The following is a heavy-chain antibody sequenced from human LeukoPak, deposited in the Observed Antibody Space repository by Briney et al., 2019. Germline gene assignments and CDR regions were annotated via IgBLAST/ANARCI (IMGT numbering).Heavy chain of an antibody. D-gene: IGHD6-19*01. J-gene: IGHJ4*02. Sequence: GGSLRLSCAASGFTFSSYGMHWVRQAPGKGLEWVAFIRYDGSNKYYADSVKGRFTISRDNSKNTLYLQMNSLRAEDTAVYYCARASEAQWLVSHWGQGTLVTVSS. CDR2: IRYDGSNK. V-gene: IGHV3-30*02. CDR3: ARASEAQWLVSH. CDR1: GFTFSSYG.